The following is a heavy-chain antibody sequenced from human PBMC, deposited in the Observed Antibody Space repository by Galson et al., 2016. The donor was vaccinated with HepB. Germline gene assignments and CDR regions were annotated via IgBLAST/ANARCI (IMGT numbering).Heavy chain of an antibody. V-gene: IGHV3-64D*08. CDR3: VKRGQERSFDY. Sequence: SLRLSCAASGFTFSSYAMYWVRQAPGKGLEYVSAISSNGGSTYYVDSVKGRFTISRDNSKNTLYLQMSSLRAEDTAVYYCVKRGQERSFDYWGQGTLVTVSS. CDR1: GFTFSSYA. D-gene: IGHD1-26*01. J-gene: IGHJ4*02. CDR2: ISSNGGST.